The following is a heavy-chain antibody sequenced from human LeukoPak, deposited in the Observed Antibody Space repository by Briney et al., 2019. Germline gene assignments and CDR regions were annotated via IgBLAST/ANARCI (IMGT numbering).Heavy chain of an antibody. Sequence: GSLRLSYAASGFTFTDYWMAWVRQAPGTGLEWVADINQDESVRYYVDSVRGRFTISRDNANNLVYLQMSSLRVDDTAVYYCARDPPKTSHPSGLDYWGQGTLVTVSS. J-gene: IGHJ4*02. V-gene: IGHV3-7*01. D-gene: IGHD3-10*01. CDR3: ARDPPKTSHPSGLDY. CDR2: INQDESVR. CDR1: GFTFTDYW.